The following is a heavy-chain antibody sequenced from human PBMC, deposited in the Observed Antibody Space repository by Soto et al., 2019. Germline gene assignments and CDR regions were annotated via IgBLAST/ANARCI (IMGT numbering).Heavy chain of an antibody. J-gene: IGHJ4*02. Sequence: SETLSLTCTVSGGSISPYYWTWVRQPPGKGLEWIGYISYSGTTKDNPSLKSRVTISVDTSKNQFSLKLSSVTAADTAVYYCASGRNAYSYAGFGFWGQGTLVTVSS. V-gene: IGHV4-59*08. CDR3: ASGRNAYSYAGFGF. CDR1: GGSISPYY. CDR2: ISYSGTT. D-gene: IGHD4-4*01.